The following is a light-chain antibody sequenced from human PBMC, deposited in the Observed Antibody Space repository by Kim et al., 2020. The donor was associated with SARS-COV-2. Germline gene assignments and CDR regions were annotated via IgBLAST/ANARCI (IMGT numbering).Light chain of an antibody. CDR2: GKN. Sequence: ALGQTVRITCQGDSLRSYYASWYEQKPGQAPVLVIYGKNNRPSGIPDRFSGSSSGNTASLTITGAQAEDEADYYCNSRDSSGNHVVFGGGTQLTVL. CDR3: NSRDSSGNHVV. J-gene: IGLJ2*01. V-gene: IGLV3-19*01. CDR1: SLRSYY.